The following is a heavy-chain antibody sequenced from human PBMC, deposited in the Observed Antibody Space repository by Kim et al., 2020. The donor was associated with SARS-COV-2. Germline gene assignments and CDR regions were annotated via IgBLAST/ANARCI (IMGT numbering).Heavy chain of an antibody. Sequence: SETLSLTCSVSGTSISSPSHYWGWIRQSPGKGPEWIGSIFYTGSTYFNPSLKSRVTISVDTSNNQFSLKLISVTAADTAVYYCARQRGGSYSGDYWGQGTLVTVSS. J-gene: IGHJ4*02. CDR3: ARQRGGSYSGDY. D-gene: IGHD1-26*01. V-gene: IGHV4-39*01. CDR1: GTSISSPSHY. CDR2: IFYTGST.